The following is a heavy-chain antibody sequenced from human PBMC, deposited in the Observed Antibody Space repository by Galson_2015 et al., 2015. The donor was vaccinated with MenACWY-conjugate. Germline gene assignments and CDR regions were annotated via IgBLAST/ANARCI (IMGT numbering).Heavy chain of an antibody. CDR1: EFTFSSYA. J-gene: IGHJ4*02. Sequence: SLRLSCAASEFTFSSYAMTWVRQAPGKGLEWVSAISGSGGSTYYAASVKGRFTISRDNSKNTLNLEMNSLRAEDTAVYYCAKEWDSSGFIDYWGQGTLVTVSS. CDR2: ISGSGGST. CDR3: AKEWDSSGFIDY. V-gene: IGHV3-23*01. D-gene: IGHD3-22*01.